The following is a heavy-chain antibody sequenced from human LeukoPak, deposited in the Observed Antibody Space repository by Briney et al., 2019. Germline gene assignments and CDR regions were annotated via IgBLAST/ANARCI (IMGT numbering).Heavy chain of an antibody. V-gene: IGHV4-31*03. CDR3: AREGEPAALFGY. Sequence: SETLSLTCTVSGGSISSGGYYWSWIRQHPGKGLEWIGYIYYSGSTYYNPSLKSRVTISVDTSKNQFSLKLSSVTAADTAVYYCAREGEPAALFGYWGQGTLVTVSS. CDR1: GGSISSGGYY. J-gene: IGHJ4*02. CDR2: IYYSGST. D-gene: IGHD2-2*01.